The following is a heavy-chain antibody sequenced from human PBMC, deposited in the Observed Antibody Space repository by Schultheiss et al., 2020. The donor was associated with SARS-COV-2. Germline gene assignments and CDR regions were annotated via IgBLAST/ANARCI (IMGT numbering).Heavy chain of an antibody. CDR1: GGSFSGYY. J-gene: IGHJ4*02. D-gene: IGHD1-1*01. CDR2: VYYSGNT. CDR3: ARQTGATPKFDF. Sequence: SETLSLTCAVYGGSFSGYYWGWIRQPPGKGLEWIASVYYSGNTYYNPSLKSRVTISVDTSKTQFSLKVRSVTAADTAVYYCARQTGATPKFDFWGQGTLVTVSS. V-gene: IGHV4-39*01.